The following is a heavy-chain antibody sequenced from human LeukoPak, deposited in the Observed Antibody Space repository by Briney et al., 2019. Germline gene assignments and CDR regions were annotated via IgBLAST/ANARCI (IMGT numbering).Heavy chain of an antibody. CDR1: GFTFSDYY. J-gene: IGHJ4*02. Sequence: GGSLRLSCAASGFTFSDYYMRWIRQASGKGLEWVSYISSSGSTIYYADSVKGRFTISRDNAKNSLYLQMNSLRAEDTAVYYCAREIVATRHLDYWGQGTLVTVSS. V-gene: IGHV3-11*01. D-gene: IGHD5-12*01. CDR2: ISSSGSTI. CDR3: AREIVATRHLDY.